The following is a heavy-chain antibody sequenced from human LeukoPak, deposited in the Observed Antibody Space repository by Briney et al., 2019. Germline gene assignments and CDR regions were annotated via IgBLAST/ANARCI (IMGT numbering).Heavy chain of an antibody. CDR2: ISGSGGST. CDR1: GFTFSSYA. V-gene: IGHV3-23*01. D-gene: IGHD3-3*01. CDR3: AKRLYDFWSGYYFSTFDY. J-gene: IGHJ4*02. Sequence: GGSLRLSCAASGFTFSSYAMGWVRQAPGKGLEWVSAISGSGGSTYYADSVKGRFTISRDNSKNTLYLQMNSLRAEDTAVYYCAKRLYDFWSGYYFSTFDYWGQGTLVTVSS.